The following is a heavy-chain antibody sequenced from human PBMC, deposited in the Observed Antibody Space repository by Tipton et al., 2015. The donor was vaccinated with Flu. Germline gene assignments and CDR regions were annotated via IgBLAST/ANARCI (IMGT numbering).Heavy chain of an antibody. J-gene: IGHJ6*02. V-gene: IGHV4-38-2*02. D-gene: IGHD3-10*01. CDR1: GDSIGSRYY. CDR2: IHHAGNT. Sequence: TLSLTCSVSGDSIGSRYYWGWIRQPPGKGLEWIGNIHHAGNTYYNPSLRSRVSLSLDRSKNQFSLNLSFVTAADTAIYYCARDQGFGGGLTYDYYAMDVWGQGTTVTVSS. CDR3: ARDQGFGGGLTYDYYAMDV.